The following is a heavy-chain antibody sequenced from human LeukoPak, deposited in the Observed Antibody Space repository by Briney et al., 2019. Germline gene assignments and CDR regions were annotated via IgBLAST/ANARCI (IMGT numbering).Heavy chain of an antibody. CDR2: INPRGGSV. D-gene: IGHD3-10*01. V-gene: IGHV1-46*01. CDR1: GYTFTSFY. Sequence: ASVKVSCKASGYTFTSFYMHWVRQASGQGLERMGIINPRGGSVSSAQNFQDRITLTRDTSTSTVYMELSSLRSEDTAVYYCAKDYHGSGSLTTFDYWGQGTLVTVSS. J-gene: IGHJ4*02. CDR3: AKDYHGSGSLTTFDY.